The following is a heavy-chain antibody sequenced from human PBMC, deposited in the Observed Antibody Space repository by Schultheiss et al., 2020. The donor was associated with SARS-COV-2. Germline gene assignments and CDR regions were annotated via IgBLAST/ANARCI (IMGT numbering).Heavy chain of an antibody. D-gene: IGHD3-22*01. J-gene: IGHJ4*02. Sequence: GGSLRLSCAASGFTVSSNYMSWVRQAPGKGLEWVSVIYSGGSTYYADSVKGRFTISRDNSKNTLYLQMNSLRAEDTAVYYCARGPSYYDSSGYYQRTYYFDYWGQGTLVTVSS. V-gene: IGHV3-66*01. CDR2: IYSGGST. CDR1: GFTVSSNY. CDR3: ARGPSYYDSSGYYQRTYYFDY.